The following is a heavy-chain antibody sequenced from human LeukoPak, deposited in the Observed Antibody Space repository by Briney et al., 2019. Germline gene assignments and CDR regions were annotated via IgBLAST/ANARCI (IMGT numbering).Heavy chain of an antibody. CDR3: ARVTARFSMVRGAPVRGWFDP. CDR1: GYTFTSYG. Sequence: GASVKVSCKASGYTFTSYGISWVRQAPGQGLEWMGCISAYNGNTNYAQKLQGRVTMTTDTSTSTAYMELRSLRSDDTAVYYCARVTARFSMVRGAPVRGWFDPWGQGTLVTVSS. CDR2: ISAYNGNT. D-gene: IGHD3-10*01. J-gene: IGHJ5*02. V-gene: IGHV1-18*04.